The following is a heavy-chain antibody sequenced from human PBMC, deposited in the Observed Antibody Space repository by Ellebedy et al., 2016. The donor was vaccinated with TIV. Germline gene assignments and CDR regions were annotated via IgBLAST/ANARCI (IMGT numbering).Heavy chain of an antibody. Sequence: ASVKVSCKASGGTFSTYAISWVRQAPGQGLEWMGAIIPVFGAANYAQKFQGRVTITADGSTNTAYMEVGGLRSDDTAVFYCARAPTRYTSAPSGTYYAMDVWGQGTAVSVSS. CDR2: IIPVFGAA. J-gene: IGHJ6*02. CDR3: ARAPTRYTSAPSGTYYAMDV. D-gene: IGHD6-19*01. V-gene: IGHV1-69*13. CDR1: GGTFSTYA.